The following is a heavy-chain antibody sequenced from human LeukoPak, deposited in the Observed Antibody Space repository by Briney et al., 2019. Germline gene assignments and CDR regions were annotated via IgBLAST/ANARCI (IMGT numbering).Heavy chain of an antibody. V-gene: IGHV3-48*01. CDR3: ARLRPPSSGYYYAFDY. Sequence: PGGSLRLSCAASGFTFSSYSMNWVRQAPGKGLEWVSYISSSSSTIYYADSVKDRFTISRDNAKNSLYLQMNGLRAEDTAVYYCARLRPPSSGYYYAFDYWGQGTLVTVSS. J-gene: IGHJ4*02. CDR1: GFTFSSYS. CDR2: ISSSSSTI. D-gene: IGHD3-22*01.